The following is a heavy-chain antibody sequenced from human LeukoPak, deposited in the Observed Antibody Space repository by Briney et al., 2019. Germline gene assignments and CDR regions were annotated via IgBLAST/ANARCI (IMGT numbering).Heavy chain of an antibody. D-gene: IGHD2-2*01. V-gene: IGHV1-69*04. CDR2: IIPILGIA. J-gene: IGHJ4*02. Sequence: ASVKVSCKASGGTFSSYAISWVRQAPGQGLEWMGRIIPILGIANYAQKFQGRVTMTEDTSTDTAYMELSSLRSEDTAVYYCATADIVVVPAAISVDYWGQGTLVTVSS. CDR3: ATADIVVVPAAISVDY. CDR1: GGTFSSYA.